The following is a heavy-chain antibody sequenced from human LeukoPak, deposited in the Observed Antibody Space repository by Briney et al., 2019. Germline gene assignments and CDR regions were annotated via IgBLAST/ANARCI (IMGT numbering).Heavy chain of an antibody. V-gene: IGHV1-46*01. CDR2: IDPSSGGS. J-gene: IGHJ3*02. CDR3: ARPRYTNSQDASDI. D-gene: IGHD3-9*01. CDR1: GYTFTTYF. Sequence: ASVKVSCKASGYTFTTYFLHWVRQAPGQGLEWMGIIDPSSGGSTSAQKFQVRVTMTRDMSTSTVYMELSSLTSEDTAVYYCARPRYTNSQDASDIWGQGTMVTVSS.